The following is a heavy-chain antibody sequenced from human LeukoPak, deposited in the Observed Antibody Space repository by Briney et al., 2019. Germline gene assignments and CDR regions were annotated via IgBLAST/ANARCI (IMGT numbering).Heavy chain of an antibody. J-gene: IGHJ4*02. Sequence: GGSLRLSCEGSAFIFSGHWMNWVRQAPVKGLVWVSRIASDGSSTTYADSVKGRFSISRDNAKNTLYLQMNSLRVEDTAVYYCARGRPHGNDYWGQGTLVTVSS. CDR1: AFIFSGHW. V-gene: IGHV3-74*01. CDR2: IASDGSST. D-gene: IGHD4-23*01. CDR3: ARGRPHGNDY.